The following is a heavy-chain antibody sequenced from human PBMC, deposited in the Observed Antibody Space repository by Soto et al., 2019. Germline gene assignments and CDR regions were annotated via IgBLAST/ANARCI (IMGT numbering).Heavy chain of an antibody. J-gene: IGHJ4*02. CDR2: IIFTFNTA. D-gene: IGHD2-15*01. CDR1: GGTFNGYI. CDR3: AVSLVGGPGGFEF. Sequence: QVQLVQSGAEVKKPGSSVKVSCKPSGGTFNGYIITWVRQAPGQGLEWIGGIIFTFNTANYAEKFQGRVSLSADQVTRTGYLGLNSLTSEDTAVFYCAVSLVGGPGGFEFRGQGNLVCVSS. V-gene: IGHV1-69*01.